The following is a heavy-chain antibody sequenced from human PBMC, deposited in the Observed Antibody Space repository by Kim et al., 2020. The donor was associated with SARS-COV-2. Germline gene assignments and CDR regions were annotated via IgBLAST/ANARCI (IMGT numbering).Heavy chain of an antibody. CDR1: GYTFTSYG. V-gene: IGHV1-18*01. J-gene: IGHJ4*02. CDR3: ARNSVSWSYYNHVPGFDY. CDR2: ISAYNGNK. Sequence: ASVKVSCKASGYTFTSYGISWVRQAPGQGLEWMGWISAYNGNKKYVQNLQGRVTMTTDTSTRTAYMELRSLRSDDTAVYYCARNSVSWSYYNHVPGFDYWGQGTLVTVSS. D-gene: IGHD3-10*01.